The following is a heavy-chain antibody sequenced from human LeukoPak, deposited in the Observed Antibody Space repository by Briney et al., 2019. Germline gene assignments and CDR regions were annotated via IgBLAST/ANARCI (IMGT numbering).Heavy chain of an antibody. CDR2: INPNSGGT. CDR3: ACTYSSGWYYFDY. Sequence: ASVKVSFKASGYTFTGYYMHWVRQAPGQGLEWMGWINPNSGGTNYAQKFQGRVTMTRDTSISTAYMELSRLRSDDTAVYYCACTYSSGWYYFDYWGQGTLVTVSS. J-gene: IGHJ4*02. D-gene: IGHD6-19*01. CDR1: GYTFTGYY. V-gene: IGHV1-2*02.